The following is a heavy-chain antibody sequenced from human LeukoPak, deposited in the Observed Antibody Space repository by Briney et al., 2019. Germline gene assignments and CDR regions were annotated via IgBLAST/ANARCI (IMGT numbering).Heavy chain of an antibody. CDR3: ARGFRDIVVVVAATFTGFDY. D-gene: IGHD2-15*01. CDR2: INHSGST. Sequence: SETLSLTCAVYGGSFSGYYWSWIRQPPGKGLEWIGEINHSGSTNYNPSLKSRVTISVDTSKNQFSLKLSSVTAADTAVYYCARGFRDIVVVVAATFTGFDYWGQGTLVTVSS. CDR1: GGSFSGYY. V-gene: IGHV4-34*01. J-gene: IGHJ4*02.